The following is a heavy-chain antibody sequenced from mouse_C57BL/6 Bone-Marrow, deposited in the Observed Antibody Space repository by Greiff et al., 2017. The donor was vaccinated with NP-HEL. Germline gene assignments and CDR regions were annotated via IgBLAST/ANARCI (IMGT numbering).Heavy chain of an antibody. Sequence: QVQLKQPGTELVKPGASVKLSCKASGYTFTSYWMHWVKQRPGQGLEWIGNINPSNGGTNYNEKFKSKATLTVDKSSSTVYMQLSSLTSEDSAVYYCARQRGQGYSAMDYWGQGTSVTVSS. CDR3: ARQRGQGYSAMDY. J-gene: IGHJ4*01. D-gene: IGHD6-1*01. V-gene: IGHV1-53*01. CDR2: INPSNGGT. CDR1: GYTFTSYW.